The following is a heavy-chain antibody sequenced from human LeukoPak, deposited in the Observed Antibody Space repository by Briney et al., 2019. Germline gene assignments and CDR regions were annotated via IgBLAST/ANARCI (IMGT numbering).Heavy chain of an antibody. V-gene: IGHV4-59*12. CDR1: GGSISSYY. CDR3: ARAPTIWFGELSFDY. D-gene: IGHD3-10*01. CDR2: IYYSGST. J-gene: IGHJ4*02. Sequence: SETLSLTCTVSGGSISSYYWSWIRQPPGKGLEWIGYIYYSGSTNYNPSLKSRVTISVDTSKNQFSLKLSSVTAADTAVYYCARAPTIWFGELSFDYWGQGTLVTVSS.